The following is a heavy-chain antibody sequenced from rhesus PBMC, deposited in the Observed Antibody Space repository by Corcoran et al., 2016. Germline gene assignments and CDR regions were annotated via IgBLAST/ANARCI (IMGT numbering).Heavy chain of an antibody. CDR2: INPSNGST. D-gene: IGHD6-31*01. CDR1: GYTFTSYR. CDR3: AIGIAAAVVFDY. V-gene: IGHV1-200*01. Sequence: QVQLVQSGAEVKKPGASGKLSCKASGYTFTSYRINGVRQAAGQGLEGMGWINPSNGSTGYAHKFQVSVPMPRDTSTPTAYLELSGLRSEDTAVYYCAIGIAAAVVFDYWGQGVQVTVSS. J-gene: IGHJ4*01.